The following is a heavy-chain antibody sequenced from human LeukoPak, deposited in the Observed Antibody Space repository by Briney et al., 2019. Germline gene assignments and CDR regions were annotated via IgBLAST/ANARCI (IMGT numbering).Heavy chain of an antibody. CDR2: IYSSGST. J-gene: IGHJ6*03. D-gene: IGHD2-2*01. CDR1: GGSISSKY. V-gene: IGHV4-4*09. CDR3: ARHEYYYYYYYMDV. Sequence: SETLSLTCTVSGGSISSKYWSWIRQPPGKGLEWIGYIYSSGSTNYNPSLKSRVTISVDTSKNQFTLKLSSVTAADTAVYYCARHEYYYYYYYMDVWGNGTTVTVSS.